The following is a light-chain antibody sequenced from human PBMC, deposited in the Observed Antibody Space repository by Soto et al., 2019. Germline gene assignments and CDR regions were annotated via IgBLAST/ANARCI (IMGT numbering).Light chain of an antibody. CDR1: SSDVGSYNL. Sequence: QSALTQPASVSVSPGQSITISCTGTSSDVGSYNLVSWYQQHPGQAPKLIIYEGTKRPSGVSNRFSGSKSANTASLTISGLQPEDEADYFCCSYGGRSTYVFGSGTKVTVL. CDR3: CSYGGRSTYV. CDR2: EGT. V-gene: IGLV2-23*01. J-gene: IGLJ1*01.